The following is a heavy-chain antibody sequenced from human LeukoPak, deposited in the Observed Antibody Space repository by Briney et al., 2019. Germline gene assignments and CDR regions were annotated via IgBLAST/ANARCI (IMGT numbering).Heavy chain of an antibody. V-gene: IGHV3-30-3*01. J-gene: IGHJ4*02. CDR1: GFTFSSYA. Sequence: GGSLRLSCAASGFTFSSYAMHWVRQAPGKGLEWVAVISYDGSNKYYADSVKGRFTISRDNSKNTLYLQMNSLRAEDTAVYYCAREGDLDYYDSSGFSSFDYWGQGTLVTVSS. CDR3: AREGDLDYYDSSGFSSFDY. D-gene: IGHD3-22*01. CDR2: ISYDGSNK.